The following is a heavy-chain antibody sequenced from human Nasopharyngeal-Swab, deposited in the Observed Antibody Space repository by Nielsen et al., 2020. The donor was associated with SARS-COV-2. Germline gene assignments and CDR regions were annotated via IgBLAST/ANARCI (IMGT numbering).Heavy chain of an antibody. V-gene: IGHV3-7*03. Sequence: ETLSLTCAASGFTFSSYWMSWVRQAPGKGLEWVANIKQDGSEKYYVDSVKGRFTISRDNAKNSLYLQMNSLRAEDTAVYYCARDQRSYFDYWGQGTLVTVSS. CDR2: IKQDGSEK. CDR3: ARDQRSYFDY. CDR1: GFTFSSYW. J-gene: IGHJ4*02.